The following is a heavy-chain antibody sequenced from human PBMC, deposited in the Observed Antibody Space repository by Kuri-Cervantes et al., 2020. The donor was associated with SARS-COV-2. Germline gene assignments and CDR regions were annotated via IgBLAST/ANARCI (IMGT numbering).Heavy chain of an antibody. D-gene: IGHD1-26*01. V-gene: IGHV4-39*01. CDR3: ARWAPTSTRLSGGYLGFFDY. CDR2: IDHSGTT. CDR1: GVSITSRTYF. J-gene: IGHJ4*02. Sequence: SETLSLTCTVSGVSITSRTYFWGWIRQSPGKGLEWIGSIDHSGTTYYSPPLKSRVTMSVDTPNNQFSLMLTSVTAADTAVYYCARWAPTSTRLSGGYLGFFDYWGQGTLVTVSS.